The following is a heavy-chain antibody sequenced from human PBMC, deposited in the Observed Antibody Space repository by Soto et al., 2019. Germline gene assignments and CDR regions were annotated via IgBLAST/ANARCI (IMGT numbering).Heavy chain of an antibody. V-gene: IGHV4-59*08. J-gene: IGHJ4*02. Sequence: SETLSLTCTASGGSISSYYWSWIRQPPGKGLEWIGYIYYSGSTNYNPSLKSRVTTSVDTSKNQFSLKLSSVPAADTAVYYCARLEERFDYWGQGTPVTVSS. CDR2: IYYSGST. D-gene: IGHD3-3*01. CDR1: GGSISSYY. CDR3: ARLEERFDY.